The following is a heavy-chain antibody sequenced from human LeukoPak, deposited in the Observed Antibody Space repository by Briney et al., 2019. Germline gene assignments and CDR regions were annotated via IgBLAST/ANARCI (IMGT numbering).Heavy chain of an antibody. CDR2: ISPSGGIT. Sequence: GGSLRLSCAASGFTFSSYSMNWVRQAPEKGLEWVSGISPSGGITYYTDSVKGRFTISRDNSKNTVSLQMNSLRAEDTAVYYCARGIDYWGRGTLVTVSS. J-gene: IGHJ4*02. CDR1: GFTFSSYS. V-gene: IGHV3-23*01. CDR3: ARGIDY.